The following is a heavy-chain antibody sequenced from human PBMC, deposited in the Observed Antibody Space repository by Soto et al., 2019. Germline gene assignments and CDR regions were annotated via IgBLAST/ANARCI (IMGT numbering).Heavy chain of an antibody. J-gene: IGHJ4*02. CDR2: ISGSGGST. V-gene: IGHV3-23*01. CDR1: GFTFSSYA. Sequence: EVQLLESGGGLVQPGGSLRLSCAASGFTFSSYAMSWVRQAPGKGLEWVSGISGSGGSTYYADSVKGRFTISRDNSRDTLYVQMNSLRAEDTAVYYCAKATSGWEYYFEYWGQGDLVTVSS. CDR3: AKATSGWEYYFEY. D-gene: IGHD6-19*01.